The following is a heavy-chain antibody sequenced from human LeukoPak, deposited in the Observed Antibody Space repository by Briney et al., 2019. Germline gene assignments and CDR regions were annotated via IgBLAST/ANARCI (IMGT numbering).Heavy chain of an antibody. CDR3: AKDRHIVVVTAIPDGMDV. CDR2: INSDGSST. Sequence: GGSLRLSCAASGFTFSSYWMHWVRQAPGKGLVWVSRINSDGSSTSYADSVKGRFTISRDNSKNTLYLQMNSLRAEDTAVYYCAKDRHIVVVTAIPDGMDVWGQGTTVTVSS. J-gene: IGHJ6*02. V-gene: IGHV3-74*01. D-gene: IGHD2-21*02. CDR1: GFTFSSYW.